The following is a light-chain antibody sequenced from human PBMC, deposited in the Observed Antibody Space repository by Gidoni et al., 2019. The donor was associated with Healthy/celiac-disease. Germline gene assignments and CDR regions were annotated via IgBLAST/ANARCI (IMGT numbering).Light chain of an antibody. Sequence: DIQMTQSPSTLSASVGDRVTITCRASQSISSWLAWYQQKPGKDPKLLIYKASSLESGVPSRLRGSGAGTEFTLTISSLQPDDFATYYCQQYNSYSGYTFGQGTKLEIK. CDR3: QQYNSYSGYT. CDR2: KAS. J-gene: IGKJ2*01. V-gene: IGKV1-5*03. CDR1: QSISSW.